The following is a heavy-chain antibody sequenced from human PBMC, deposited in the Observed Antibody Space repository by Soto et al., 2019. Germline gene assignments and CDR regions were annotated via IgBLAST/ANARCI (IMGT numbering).Heavy chain of an antibody. J-gene: IGHJ6*03. D-gene: IGHD1-7*01. V-gene: IGHV1-69*04. CDR3: ARDLQELLKKGYYYYYMDV. CDR1: GGTFSSYT. Sequence: ASVKVSCKASGGTFSSYTISWVRQAPGQGLEWMGRIIPILGIANYAQKFQGRVTITADKSTSTAYMELSSLRSEDTAVYYCARDLQELLKKGYYYYYMDVWGKGTTVTVSS. CDR2: IIPILGIA.